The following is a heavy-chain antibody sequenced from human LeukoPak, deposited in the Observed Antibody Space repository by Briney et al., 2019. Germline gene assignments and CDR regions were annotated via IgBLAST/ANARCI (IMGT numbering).Heavy chain of an antibody. J-gene: IGHJ6*02. CDR2: ISGSGGST. D-gene: IGHD5-18*01. V-gene: IGHV3-23*01. CDR3: AKAPPDSYYYYYGMDV. CDR1: GFTFSSYA. Sequence: GGSLRLSCAASGFTFSSYAMTRVRQAPGKGLEWVSAISGSGGSTYYADSVKGRFSISRDSSKNTLYLQMNSLRAEDTAVYYCAKAPPDSYYYYYGMDVWGQGTTVTVSS.